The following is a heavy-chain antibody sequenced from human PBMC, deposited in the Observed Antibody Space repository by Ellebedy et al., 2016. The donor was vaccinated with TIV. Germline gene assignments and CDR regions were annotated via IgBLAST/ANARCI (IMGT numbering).Heavy chain of an antibody. V-gene: IGHV1-18*01. J-gene: IGHJ4*02. D-gene: IGHD4-17*01. CDR2: ISAYNGNT. CDR3: ARNGDYDPLLDY. Sequence: ASVKVSXXASGGTFSSYAISWVRQAPGQGLEWMGWISAYNGNTNYAQKLQGRVTMTTDTSTSTAYMELRSLRSDDTAVYYCARNGDYDPLLDYWGQGTLVTVSS. CDR1: GGTFSSYA.